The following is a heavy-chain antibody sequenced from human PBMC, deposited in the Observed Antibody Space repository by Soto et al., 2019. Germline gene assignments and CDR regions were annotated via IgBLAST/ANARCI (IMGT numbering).Heavy chain of an antibody. Sequence: GGSLRLSCAASGFTFSSYGMHWVRQAPGKGLEWVAVIWYDGSNKYYADSVKGRFAISRDNSKNTLYLQMNSLRAEDTAVYYCARDGIWDLAFDIWGQGTMVTVSS. CDR3: ARDGIWDLAFDI. CDR2: IWYDGSNK. CDR1: GFTFSSYG. V-gene: IGHV3-33*01. J-gene: IGHJ3*02. D-gene: IGHD3-16*01.